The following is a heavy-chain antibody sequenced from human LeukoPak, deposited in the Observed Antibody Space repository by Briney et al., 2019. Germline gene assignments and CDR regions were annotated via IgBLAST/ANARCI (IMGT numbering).Heavy chain of an antibody. CDR2: IHYSGST. J-gene: IGHJ5*02. CDR1: SGSISSYY. Sequence: SETLSLTCTVSSGSISSYYWSWIRQPPGKGLEWIGYIHYSGSTNYNPSLKSRVTISVDTSKNQFSLNLTSVTAADTAVYYCARFTPQGYGWGGYNRFDPWGQGTLVTVSS. V-gene: IGHV4-59*01. D-gene: IGHD3-16*01. CDR3: ARFTPQGYGWGGYNRFDP.